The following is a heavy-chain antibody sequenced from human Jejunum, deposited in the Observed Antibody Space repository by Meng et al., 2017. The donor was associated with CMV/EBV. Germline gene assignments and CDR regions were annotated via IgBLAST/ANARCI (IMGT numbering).Heavy chain of an antibody. Sequence: GFPFSSYHMSGVRQAPGRGLEWVSSICGASNYIYIEDTEEGRFTISRDNAKNSVYLEMNSLRVEDTAVYYCTRAYDYGDPNWFDPWGQGTLVTVSS. J-gene: IGHJ5*02. D-gene: IGHD4/OR15-4a*01. V-gene: IGHV3-21*06. CDR2: ICGASNYI. CDR1: GFPFSSYH. CDR3: TRAYDYGDPNWFDP.